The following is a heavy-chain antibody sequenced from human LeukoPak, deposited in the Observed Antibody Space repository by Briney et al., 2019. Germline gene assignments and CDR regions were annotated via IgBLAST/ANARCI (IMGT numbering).Heavy chain of an antibody. Sequence: PGGSLRLSCAASGFTFSSFAMSWVRQAPGKGLEWVSTIGGSGGSTYYADSVKGRFTISRDNSKNTLYLQMNSLRAEDTAVYYCARKAGYYYGSRDYWGQGTLVTVSS. J-gene: IGHJ4*02. CDR2: IGGSGGST. V-gene: IGHV3-23*01. CDR3: ARKAGYYYGSRDY. CDR1: GFTFSSFA. D-gene: IGHD3-10*01.